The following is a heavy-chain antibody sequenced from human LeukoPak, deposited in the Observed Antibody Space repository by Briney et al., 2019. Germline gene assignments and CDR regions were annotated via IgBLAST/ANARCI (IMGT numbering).Heavy chain of an antibody. D-gene: IGHD5-18*01. V-gene: IGHV4-4*07. J-gene: IGHJ5*02. CDR1: GGSISSYY. CDR3: ARDIGFSYAQNWFDP. CDR2: IYTSGST. Sequence: NSSETLSLTCTVSGGSISSYYWSWIRQPAGKGLEWIGRIYTSGSTNYNPSLKSRVTMSVDTSKNQFSLKLSSVTAADTAVYYCARDIGFSYAQNWFDPWGQGTLVTVSS.